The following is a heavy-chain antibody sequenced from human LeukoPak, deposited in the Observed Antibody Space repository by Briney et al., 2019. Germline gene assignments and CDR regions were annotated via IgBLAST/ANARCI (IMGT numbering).Heavy chain of an antibody. CDR2: IYYSGST. CDR1: GGSISSYY. J-gene: IGHJ3*02. D-gene: IGHD3-9*01. Sequence: SETLSLTCTVSGGSISSYYWSWIRQPPGKGLEWTGYIYYSGSTNHNPSLKSRFTISVDTSKNQFSLKLSSVTAADTAVYYCTRVLTYYDILTGRTHAFDIWGQGTMVTVSS. CDR3: TRVLTYYDILTGRTHAFDI. V-gene: IGHV4-59*01.